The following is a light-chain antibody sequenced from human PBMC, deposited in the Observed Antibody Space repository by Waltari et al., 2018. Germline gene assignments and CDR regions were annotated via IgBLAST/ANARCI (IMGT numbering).Light chain of an antibody. Sequence: EIVLTQSPATLSLSPGERATLSCRASQSVSSYLAWYQQKPGQAPRLLIYDASNRATGIPARFSGSGSGTDCTLTSSSLEPEDFAVYYCQQRSNWPPGFTFGPGTKVDIK. J-gene: IGKJ3*01. CDR3: QQRSNWPPGFT. V-gene: IGKV3-11*01. CDR2: DAS. CDR1: QSVSSY.